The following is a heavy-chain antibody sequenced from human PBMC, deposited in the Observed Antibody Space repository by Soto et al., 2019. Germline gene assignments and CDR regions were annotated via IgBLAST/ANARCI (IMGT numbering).Heavy chain of an antibody. D-gene: IGHD3-10*01. CDR2: ISAYNGNT. Sequence: GASVKVSCKASGYTFTSYGISWVRQAPGQGLEWMGWISAYNGNTNYAQKLQGRVTMTTDTSTSTAYMELRSLRSDDTAVYYCARLTAKPYYYGSGSYYKEYSDYYYYYMDVWGKGTTVTAP. J-gene: IGHJ6*03. V-gene: IGHV1-18*01. CDR3: ARLTAKPYYYGSGSYYKEYSDYYYYYMDV. CDR1: GYTFTSYG.